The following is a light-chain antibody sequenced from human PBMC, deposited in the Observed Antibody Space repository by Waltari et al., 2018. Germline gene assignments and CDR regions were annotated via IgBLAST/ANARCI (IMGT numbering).Light chain of an antibody. CDR2: DAS. J-gene: IGKJ2*03. CDR1: QSVGRY. Sequence: VLTQSPATLSLSPGERATLSCRASQSVGRYLAWYQQKPGQAPRLLIYDASNRATGIPARFSGSGSGTDFTLTISSLEPGDSAVYYCQQRSDRPPLSFGQGTKLEIK. V-gene: IGKV3-11*01. CDR3: QQRSDRPPLS.